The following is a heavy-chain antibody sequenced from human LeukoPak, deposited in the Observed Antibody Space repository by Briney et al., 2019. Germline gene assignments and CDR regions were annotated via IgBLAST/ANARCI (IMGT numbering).Heavy chain of an antibody. Sequence: ASVKVSCKASGYTFTGYYMHWVRQAPGQGLEWMGWINPNSGGTNYAQKFQGRVTMTRDTSISTAYMELSRLRSDDTAVYYCARGRGVCGYWYFDLWGRGTLVTVSS. V-gene: IGHV1-2*02. CDR3: ARGRGVCGYWYFDL. J-gene: IGHJ2*01. D-gene: IGHD2-15*01. CDR2: INPNSGGT. CDR1: GYTFTGYY.